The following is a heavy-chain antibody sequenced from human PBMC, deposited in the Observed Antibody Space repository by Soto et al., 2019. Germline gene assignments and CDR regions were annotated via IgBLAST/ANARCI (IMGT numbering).Heavy chain of an antibody. Sequence: ASVTVSCQTSGYTFTSYAMHWVHQAPGQRLEWMGWINAGNGNTKYSQKFQGRVTIARDTSASTAYMELSSLRSEDTAVYYCARGRVYYDILTGYYSGYYYYMDVWGKGTTVTVSS. D-gene: IGHD3-9*01. CDR2: INAGNGNT. CDR3: ARGRVYYDILTGYYSGYYYYMDV. CDR1: GYTFTSYA. J-gene: IGHJ6*03. V-gene: IGHV1-3*01.